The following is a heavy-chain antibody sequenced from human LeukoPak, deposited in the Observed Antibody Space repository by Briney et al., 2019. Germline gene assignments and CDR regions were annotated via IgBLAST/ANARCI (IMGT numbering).Heavy chain of an antibody. J-gene: IGHJ4*02. CDR3: AGRLCSGGSCSTDY. V-gene: IGHV4-34*01. CDR1: GGSFSGYY. Sequence: SETLSLTCAGYGGSFSGYYWSWIRQPPGKGLEWIGEINHSGSTNYNPSLKSRVTISVDTSKNQFSLKLSSVTAADTAVYYCAGRLCSGGSCSTDYWGQGTLVTVSS. CDR2: INHSGST. D-gene: IGHD2-15*01.